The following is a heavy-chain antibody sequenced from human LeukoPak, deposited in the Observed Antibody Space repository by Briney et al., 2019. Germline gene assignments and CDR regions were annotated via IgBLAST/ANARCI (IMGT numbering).Heavy chain of an antibody. CDR1: GFTFSGYA. D-gene: IGHD6-19*01. Sequence: QAGGSLRLSCAASGFTFSGYAMYWVRQAPGKGLEWVSSIEASGGATYYADSVKGRFTIFRDNSKNTFYLQMNSLRAEDTALYYCAKGSGSGWYGWFAPWGQGTLVTVSS. J-gene: IGHJ5*02. V-gene: IGHV3-23*01. CDR2: IEASGGAT. CDR3: AKGSGSGWYGWFAP.